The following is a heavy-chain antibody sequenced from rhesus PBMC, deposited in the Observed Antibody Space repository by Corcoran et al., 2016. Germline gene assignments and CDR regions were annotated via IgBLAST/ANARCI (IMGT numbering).Heavy chain of an antibody. CDR1: GYSISSGYG. Sequence: QLQLQESGPGLVKPSETLSLTCAVSGYSISSGYGWSWIRQPTGKGLDWIGYIGGSSGSTNYNPSLKSRVTISKDTSKNQFSLKLSSVTAADTAVYYCAKGGRITIFGLVIQDYYGLDSWGQGVVVTVSS. CDR3: AKGGRITIFGLVIQDYYGLDS. V-gene: IGHV4-127*01. D-gene: IGHD3-3*01. CDR2: IGGSSGST. J-gene: IGHJ6*01.